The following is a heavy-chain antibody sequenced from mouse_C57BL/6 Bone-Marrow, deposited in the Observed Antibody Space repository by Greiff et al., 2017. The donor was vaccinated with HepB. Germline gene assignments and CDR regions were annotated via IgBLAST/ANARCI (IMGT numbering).Heavy chain of an antibody. D-gene: IGHD1-1*01. CDR3: AREGVYYGSSYWYFDV. V-gene: IGHV1-64*01. CDR2: IHPNGGST. J-gene: IGHJ1*03. Sequence: QVQLQQPGAELVKPGASVKLSCKASGYTFTSYWMHWVKQRPGQGLEWIGMIHPNGGSTNYNEKFKSKATLTVDKSSSTAYMQLSSLTSEDSAVYYCAREGVYYGSSYWYFDVWGTGTTVTVSS. CDR1: GYTFTSYW.